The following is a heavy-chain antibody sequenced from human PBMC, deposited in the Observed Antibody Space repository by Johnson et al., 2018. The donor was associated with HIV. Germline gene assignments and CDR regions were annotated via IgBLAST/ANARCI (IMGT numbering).Heavy chain of an antibody. D-gene: IGHD6-6*01. CDR1: GFTFSDYY. Sequence: QMHLVESGGGLVQPGGSLRLSCAASGFTFSDYYMSWIRQAPGKGLEWVSYISSSGSTIYYADSVKGRFTISRDNAKNSLYLQMNSLRAEDTAVYYCAKDLGYSSSSRAFDIWGQGTMVTVSS. CDR2: ISSSGSTI. J-gene: IGHJ3*02. V-gene: IGHV3-11*01. CDR3: AKDLGYSSSSRAFDI.